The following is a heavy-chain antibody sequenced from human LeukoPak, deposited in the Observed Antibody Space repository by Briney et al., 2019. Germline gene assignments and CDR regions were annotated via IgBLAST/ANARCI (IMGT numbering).Heavy chain of an antibody. V-gene: IGHV4-38-2*02. CDR2: IYHTGST. Sequence: SETLSLTCTVSGSSISSGYYWAWIRQPPVKGLEWIGSIYHTGSTYYNPSLKSRVTISVDTSKKQFSLKLTSVTAADTAVYYCARAEGGGSYDPWGQGTLVTVSS. CDR3: ARAEGGGSYDP. D-gene: IGHD6-25*01. CDR1: GSSISSGYY. J-gene: IGHJ5*02.